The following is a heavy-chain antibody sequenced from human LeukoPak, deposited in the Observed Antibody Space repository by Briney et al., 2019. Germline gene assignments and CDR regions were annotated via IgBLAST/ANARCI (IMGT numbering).Heavy chain of an antibody. CDR3: ARGPAKGYYYDSSGQGYFDY. D-gene: IGHD3-22*01. Sequence: ASVKVSCKASGYTFTSYDINWVRQATGQGLEWMGWMNPNSGNTGYAQKFQGRVTMTRNTSISTAYMELSSLRSEDTAVYYCARGPAKGYYYDSSGQGYFDYWGQGTLVTVSS. J-gene: IGHJ4*02. CDR1: GYTFTSYD. V-gene: IGHV1-8*01. CDR2: MNPNSGNT.